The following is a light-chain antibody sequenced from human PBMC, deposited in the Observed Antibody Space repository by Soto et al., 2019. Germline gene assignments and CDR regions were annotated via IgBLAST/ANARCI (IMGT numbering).Light chain of an antibody. CDR3: QQYNNWWT. CDR2: GAS. V-gene: IGKV3-15*01. J-gene: IGKJ1*01. Sequence: EIVMTQSPATLSVSPGERATLSCRASQSVSHNLAWYQKKPGQAPRLLSYGASTRVTGIPARFSGSESGTEFTLNISSLQSEDFAVYYCQQYNNWWTFGQGTKVEIK. CDR1: QSVSHN.